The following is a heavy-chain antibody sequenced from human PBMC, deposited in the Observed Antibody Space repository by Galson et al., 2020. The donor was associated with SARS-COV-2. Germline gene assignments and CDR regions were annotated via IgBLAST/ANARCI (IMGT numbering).Heavy chain of an antibody. D-gene: IGHD6-13*01. CDR3: AKDSLGQQLDY. Sequence: GGSLRLSCAASGFTFSRYGMHWVRQAPGKGLEWVAVIYYDGSNEYYADSVKGRFTISRDNSKNTLYLQMNSLRAEDTAVYYCAKDSLGQQLDYWGQGTLVTVSS. CDR2: IYYDGSNE. J-gene: IGHJ4*02. CDR1: GFTFSRYG. V-gene: IGHV3-33*06.